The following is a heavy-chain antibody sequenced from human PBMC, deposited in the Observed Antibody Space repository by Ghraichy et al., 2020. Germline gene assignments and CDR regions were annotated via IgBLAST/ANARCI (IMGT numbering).Heavy chain of an antibody. J-gene: IGHJ4*02. D-gene: IGHD3-10*01. CDR3: TTYDYYGSGSYYAC. CDR1: GFTFSNAW. CDR2: IKSKTDGGTT. V-gene: IGHV3-15*01. Sequence: GGSLRLSCAASGFTFSNAWMSWVRQAPGKGLEWVGRIKSKTDGGTTDYAAPVKGRFTISRDDSKNTLYLQMNSLKTEDTAVYYCTTYDYYGSGSYYACWGQGTLVTVSS.